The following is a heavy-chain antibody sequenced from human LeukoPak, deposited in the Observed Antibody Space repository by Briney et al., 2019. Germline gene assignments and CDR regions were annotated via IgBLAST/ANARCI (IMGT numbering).Heavy chain of an antibody. V-gene: IGHV1-69*01. CDR1: GGTFSSYA. Sequence: SVKVSCKASGGTFSSYAISWVRQAPGQGLEWMGGIIPIFGTANYAQKFQGRVTITADESTSTAYMELSSLRSEDTAVYYCAISLDTARDWFDPRGQGTLVTVSS. CDR3: AISLDTARDWFDP. CDR2: IIPIFGTA. D-gene: IGHD5-18*01. J-gene: IGHJ5*02.